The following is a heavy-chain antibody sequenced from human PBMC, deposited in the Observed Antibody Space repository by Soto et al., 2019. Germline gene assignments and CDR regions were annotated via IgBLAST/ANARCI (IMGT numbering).Heavy chain of an antibody. CDR3: AKVGNRAAITGNWFDP. V-gene: IGHV3-23*01. CDR1: GFTFSSYA. J-gene: IGHJ5*02. CDR2: ISGSGGST. Sequence: EVQLLESGGGLVQPGGSLRLSCAASGFTFSSYAMSWVRQAPGKGLEWVSAISGSGGSTYYADSVKGRFTISRDNSKNTLYLQMNSLRAEDTAVYYCAKVGNRAAITGNWFDPWGQGTLDTVSS. D-gene: IGHD2-2*02.